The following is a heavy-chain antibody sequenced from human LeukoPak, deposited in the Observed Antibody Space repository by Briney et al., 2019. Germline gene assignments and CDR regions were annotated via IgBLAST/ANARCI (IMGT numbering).Heavy chain of an antibody. D-gene: IGHD6-13*01. J-gene: IGHJ4*02. CDR3: ARVFKAAAFDY. Sequence: GKGLXXXAVISYDGSNKYYADSVKGRFTISRDNSKNTLYLQMNSLRAEDTAVYYCARVFKAAAFDYWGQGTLVTVSS. V-gene: IGHV3-30-3*01. CDR2: ISYDGSNK.